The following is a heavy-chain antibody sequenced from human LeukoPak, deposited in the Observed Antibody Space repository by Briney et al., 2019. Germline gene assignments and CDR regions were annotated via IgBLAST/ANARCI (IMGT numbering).Heavy chain of an antibody. CDR1: GGTFSSYG. CDR3: ARDLAVAGTLDGMDV. V-gene: IGHV1-69*04. J-gene: IGHJ6*02. D-gene: IGHD6-19*01. CDR2: IIPIFGIA. Sequence: PAASVKVSCKASGGTFSSYGISWVRQAPGQGLEWMGRIIPIFGIANYAQKFQGRVTITADKSTSTAYMELSSLRSEDTAVYYCARDLAVAGTLDGMDVWGQGTTVTVSS.